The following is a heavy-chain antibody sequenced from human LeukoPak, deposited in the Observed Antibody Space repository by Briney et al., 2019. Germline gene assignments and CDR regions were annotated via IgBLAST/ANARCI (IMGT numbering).Heavy chain of an antibody. Sequence: ASVKVSCKASGYTFTGYYMHWVRQAPGQGLEWMGWINPNSGGTNYAQKFQGKVTMTRDTSISTAYMELSRLRSDDTAVYYCARVGPLDLLAGHYYYYYMDVWGKGTTVTVSS. CDR1: GYTFTGYY. D-gene: IGHD3/OR15-3a*01. J-gene: IGHJ6*03. CDR2: INPNSGGT. CDR3: ARVGPLDLLAGHYYYYYMDV. V-gene: IGHV1-2*02.